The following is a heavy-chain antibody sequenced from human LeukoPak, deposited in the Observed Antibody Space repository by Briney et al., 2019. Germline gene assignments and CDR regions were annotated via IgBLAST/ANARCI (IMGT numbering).Heavy chain of an antibody. V-gene: IGHV2-5*02. CDR1: GFSLSTSGVG. CDR2: IYWDDDK. J-gene: IGHJ4*02. Sequence: SGPTLVKPTQTLTLTCTSSGFSLSTSGVGVGWIRQPPGKALEWLALIYWDDDKRYSPSLNSRLTITKDTSKNQVVLTMTNMDPVDTATYYCAHRLPGYISGWSQGNFDYWGQGTLVTVSS. D-gene: IGHD6-19*01. CDR3: AHRLPGYISGWSQGNFDY.